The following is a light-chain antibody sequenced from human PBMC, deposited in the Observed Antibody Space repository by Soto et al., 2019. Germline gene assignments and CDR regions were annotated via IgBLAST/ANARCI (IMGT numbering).Light chain of an antibody. V-gene: IGLV1-47*01. CDR2: RNN. Sequence: QSVLTQPPSASGTPGQRVNISSSGSSSNIGSNYVYWYRQFPGTAPKLLIQRNNQRPSGVPARFSGSKSGTSASLAISGLRSEDEADYYCGGWDDSLRGPVFGGGTKLTVL. J-gene: IGLJ2*01. CDR1: SSNIGSNY. CDR3: GGWDDSLRGPV.